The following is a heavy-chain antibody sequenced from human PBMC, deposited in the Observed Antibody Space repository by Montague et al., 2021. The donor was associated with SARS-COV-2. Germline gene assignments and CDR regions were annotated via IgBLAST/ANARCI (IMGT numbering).Heavy chain of an antibody. J-gene: IGHJ4*02. CDR1: GGSFSGYY. Sequence: SETLSLTCAVYGGSFSGYYWNWIRQPPGKGLEWIGEINHSGSTNYNPSLKSRVTMSVDTSKNQISLKLSSVTAADTAVYYCARGARQGYGFRLGSFDYWGQGTLVTVSS. D-gene: IGHD3-10*01. CDR3: ARGARQGYGFRLGSFDY. V-gene: IGHV4-34*01. CDR2: INHSGST.